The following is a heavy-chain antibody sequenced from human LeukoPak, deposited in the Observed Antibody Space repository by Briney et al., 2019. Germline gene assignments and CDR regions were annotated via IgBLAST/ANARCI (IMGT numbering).Heavy chain of an antibody. J-gene: IGHJ4*02. D-gene: IGHD4-17*01. CDR2: IVVGSGNT. Sequence: ASVKVSCKASGFTFTSSAMQWVRQARGQRLEWIGWIVVGSGNTNYAQKLQERVTITRDMSTSTAYMELSSLKSEDTAVYYCAAAGFAPDYGDYEFDYWGQGTLVTVSS. CDR1: GFTFTSSA. V-gene: IGHV1-58*02. CDR3: AAAGFAPDYGDYEFDY.